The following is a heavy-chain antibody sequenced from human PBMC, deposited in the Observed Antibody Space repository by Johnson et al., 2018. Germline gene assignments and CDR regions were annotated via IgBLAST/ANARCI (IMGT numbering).Heavy chain of an antibody. CDR3: ARGGGYYYYYMDV. CDR1: GYTFTGYA. Sequence: QVRLVESGAEVKKPGASVKVSCKASGYTFTGYAVHWVRQAPGQRLEWMGWINAGNGNTKYSPNFQGRVTITRDTSASAAYMEMSSLVSEDTAVYYCARGGGYYYYYMDVWGKGTTVTVSS. CDR2: INAGNGNT. J-gene: IGHJ6*03. V-gene: IGHV1-3*01. D-gene: IGHD3-16*01.